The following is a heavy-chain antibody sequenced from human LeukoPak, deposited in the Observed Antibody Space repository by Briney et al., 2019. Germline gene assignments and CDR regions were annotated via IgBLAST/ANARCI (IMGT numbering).Heavy chain of an antibody. CDR3: ARAGSYYDSSGYRRDDAFDI. CDR2: IWYDGSNK. CDR1: GFTFSSYG. J-gene: IGHJ3*02. V-gene: IGHV3-33*08. D-gene: IGHD3-22*01. Sequence: PGGSLRLSCAASGFTFSSYGMHRVRQAPGKGLEWVAVIWYDGSNKNFADSVKGRFTISRDNSKNTLYLQMNSLRAEDTAVYYCARAGSYYDSSGYRRDDAFDIWGRGIMVTVSS.